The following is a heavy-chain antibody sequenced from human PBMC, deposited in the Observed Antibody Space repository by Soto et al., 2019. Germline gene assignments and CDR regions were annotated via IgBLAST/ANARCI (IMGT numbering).Heavy chain of an antibody. V-gene: IGHV5-10-1*01. CDR3: ARHGSSGSRDDFDI. CDR1: GYSFTSYW. CDR2: IDLSDSYT. D-gene: IGHD3-22*01. Sequence: PGESLKISCKGSGYSFTSYWISWVRQMPGKGLEWMGRIDLSDSYTNYSPSFQGPVTISADKSISTAYLQWSSLKASDTAIYYCARHGSSGSRDDFDIWGQGTMVTVS. J-gene: IGHJ3*02.